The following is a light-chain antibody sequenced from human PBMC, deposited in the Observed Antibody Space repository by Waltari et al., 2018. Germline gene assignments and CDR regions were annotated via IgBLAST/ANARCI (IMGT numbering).Light chain of an antibody. CDR1: NIESKS. V-gene: IGLV3-21*01. CDR3: QVWDANTDPGV. J-gene: IGLJ1*01. Sequence: SYVLTQPPSVAVAPGETARVTCGGNNIESKSVHWYQQKPGQAPVLVISYDSDRPAGIPDLFAGSNAGDTATRTISRVEAGDEADYYCQVWDANTDPGVFGTGTEVTVL. CDR2: YDS.